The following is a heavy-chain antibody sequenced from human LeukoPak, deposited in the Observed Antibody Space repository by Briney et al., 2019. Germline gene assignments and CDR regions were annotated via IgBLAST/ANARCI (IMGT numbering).Heavy chain of an antibody. CDR3: ARGETQCMDY. Sequence: GASVTVSCKASGYTFTNYDINWVRQATGQGLEWMGWMNPNSGNTGYVQKFQGRVTITRDTSIGTNYLELSSLRSEDTAMYYCARGETQCMDYWGQGTLVTVSS. D-gene: IGHD2-8*01. V-gene: IGHV1-8*03. CDR1: GYTFTNYD. J-gene: IGHJ4*02. CDR2: MNPNSGNT.